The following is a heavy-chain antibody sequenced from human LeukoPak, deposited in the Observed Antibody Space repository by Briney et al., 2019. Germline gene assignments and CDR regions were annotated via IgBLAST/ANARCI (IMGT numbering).Heavy chain of an antibody. CDR1: GYTFTGYY. Sequence: ASVKVSCKASGYTFTGYYMHWVRQAPGQGLEWMGWINPNSGGTNYAQKFQGRVTMTRDTSISTAYMEVSSLRSDDTAVYYCARGVAGAYYYYYMDVWGKGTTVTVSS. D-gene: IGHD6-19*01. V-gene: IGHV1-2*02. CDR2: INPNSGGT. CDR3: ARGVAGAYYYYYMDV. J-gene: IGHJ6*03.